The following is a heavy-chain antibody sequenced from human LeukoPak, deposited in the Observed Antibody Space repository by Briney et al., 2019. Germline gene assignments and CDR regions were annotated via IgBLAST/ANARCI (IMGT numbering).Heavy chain of an antibody. D-gene: IGHD3-16*02. J-gene: IGHJ5*02. CDR2: INSDGSST. CDR3: ASFQKLRLGELSLYPP. V-gene: IGHV3-74*01. CDR1: GFTFSSYW. Sequence: GGSLRLSYAASGFTFSSYWMHWVRQAPGKGLVWVSRINSDGSSTSYADSVKGRFTISRDNAKNTLYLQMNSLRAEDTAVYYCASFQKLRLGELSLYPPWGQGTLVTVSS.